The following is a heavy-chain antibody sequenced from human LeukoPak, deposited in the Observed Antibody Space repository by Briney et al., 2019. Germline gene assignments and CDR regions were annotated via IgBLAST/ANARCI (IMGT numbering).Heavy chain of an antibody. V-gene: IGHV3-7*05. Sequence: GGSLRLSCIASGFTFSSYWMSWVRQAPGGGLEWVANIKEDGSEKYYVDSVKGRFTISRDNAKISLYLQMNSLRAEDMAVYFCASQFWWAAVAGTTLDYWGQGTLVTVSS. CDR3: ASQFWWAAVAGTTLDY. CDR2: IKEDGSEK. D-gene: IGHD6-19*01. J-gene: IGHJ4*02. CDR1: GFTFSSYW.